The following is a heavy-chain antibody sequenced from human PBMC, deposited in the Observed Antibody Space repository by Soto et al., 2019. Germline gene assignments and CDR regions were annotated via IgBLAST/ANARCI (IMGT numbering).Heavy chain of an antibody. CDR3: AGGSGWYIHH. Sequence: EVPLVESGGGLVQPGGSLRLSCAASGFTFSSYWMNGVRQAPGKGLEWVANIKQDGSAKYYVDSVKGRFTISRDNAKNSLYLQMNSLRREDTAVYYCAGGSGWYIHHWGQGTLVTVSS. V-gene: IGHV3-7*01. CDR2: IKQDGSAK. D-gene: IGHD6-19*01. J-gene: IGHJ1*01. CDR1: GFTFSSYW.